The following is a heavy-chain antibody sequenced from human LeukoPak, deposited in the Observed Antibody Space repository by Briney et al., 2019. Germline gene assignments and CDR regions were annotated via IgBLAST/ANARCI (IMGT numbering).Heavy chain of an antibody. Sequence: GASVKVSCKASGYTLTSYDINWVRQATGQGLEWMGWISAYNGNTNYAQKLQGRVTMTTDTSTSTAYMELRSLRSDDTAVYYCARNPSITGSLSWFDPWGQGTLVTVSS. CDR2: ISAYNGNT. V-gene: IGHV1-18*01. D-gene: IGHD1-20*01. CDR3: ARNPSITGSLSWFDP. CDR1: GYTLTSYD. J-gene: IGHJ5*02.